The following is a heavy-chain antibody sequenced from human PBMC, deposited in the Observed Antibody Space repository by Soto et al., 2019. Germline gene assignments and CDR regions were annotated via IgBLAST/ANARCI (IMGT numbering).Heavy chain of an antibody. V-gene: IGHV4-34*01. CDR1: GGSFSGYY. CDR3: ARGSPQWLVHLGAWFDP. CDR2: INHSGST. J-gene: IGHJ5*02. D-gene: IGHD6-19*01. Sequence: QVQLQQWGAGLLKPSETLSLTCAVYGGSFSGYYWSWIRQPPGKGLEGIGEINHSGSTNYNPSLKSRVTISVDTSKNQFSLKLSSVTAADTAVYYCARGSPQWLVHLGAWFDPWGQGTLFTVSS.